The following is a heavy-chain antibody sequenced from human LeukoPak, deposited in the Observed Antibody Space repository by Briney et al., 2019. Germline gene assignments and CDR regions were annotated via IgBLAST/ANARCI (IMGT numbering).Heavy chain of an antibody. V-gene: IGHV4-39*01. CDR3: ARGVVVPY. J-gene: IGHJ4*02. Sequence: SETLSLTCTVSGGSISNTIYYWGWIRQPPGKGLQWIGSIFYSGSTYYNPSLKSRVTISVDTSKNQFSLKLSSVTAADTAVYYCARGVVVPYWGQGTLVTVSS. D-gene: IGHD2-15*01. CDR2: IFYSGST. CDR1: GGSISNTIYY.